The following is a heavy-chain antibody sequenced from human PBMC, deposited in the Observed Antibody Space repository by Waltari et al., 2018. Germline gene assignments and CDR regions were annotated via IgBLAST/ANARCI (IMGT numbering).Heavy chain of an antibody. V-gene: IGHV1-8*01. D-gene: IGHD6-19*01. CDR3: ARLTTVAGSDY. Sequence: AQLVQSGAAVKTPGASGMVSCKASGYPFTRYDITQGRKATGQGLEWMGWMNPNSGNTGYAQKFQGRVTMTRNTSISTAYMELSSLRSEDTAVYYCARLTTVAGSDYWGQGTLVTVSS. J-gene: IGHJ4*02. CDR1: GYPFTRYD. CDR2: MNPNSGNT.